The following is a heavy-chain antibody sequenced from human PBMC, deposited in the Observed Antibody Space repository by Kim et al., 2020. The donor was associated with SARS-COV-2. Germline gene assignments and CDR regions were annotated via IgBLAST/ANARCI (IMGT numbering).Heavy chain of an antibody. CDR2: ISAYNGNT. D-gene: IGHD6-19*01. J-gene: IGHJ4*02. CDR1: GYTFTSFG. Sequence: ASVKVSCKASGYTFTSFGISWVRQAPGQGLEWMGWISAYNGNTNYAQKLQGRVTMTTDTSTRTAYMELRSLRSDDTAVYYCARDEAVAGTRPKRHFDYWGQGTLVTVSS. V-gene: IGHV1-18*01. CDR3: ARDEAVAGTRPKRHFDY.